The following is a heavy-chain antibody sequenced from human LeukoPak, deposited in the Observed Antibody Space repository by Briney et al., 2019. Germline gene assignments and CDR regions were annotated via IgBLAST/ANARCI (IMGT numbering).Heavy chain of an antibody. CDR3: AKDLGGSGYPPLFDY. D-gene: IGHD3-22*01. V-gene: IGHV3-23*01. J-gene: IGHJ4*02. Sequence: GGSLRLSCAASGFTFSSYAMSWVRQAPGKGLEWVSAISGSGGSTYYADSVKGRFTISRDNSKNTLYLQMNSLRAEDTAVYYCAKDLGGSGYPPLFDYWGQGTLVTVSS. CDR2: ISGSGGST. CDR1: GFTFSSYA.